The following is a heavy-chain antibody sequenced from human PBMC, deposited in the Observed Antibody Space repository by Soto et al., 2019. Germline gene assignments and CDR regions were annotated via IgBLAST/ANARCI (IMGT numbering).Heavy chain of an antibody. D-gene: IGHD2-2*01. CDR3: ARDRIVVVPAARYYYGMDV. CDR2: ISSSGSTI. Sequence: TXGSLRLSCSASGFTFSSYEMNWVRQAPGKGLEWVSYISSSGSTIYYADSVKGRFTISRDNAKNSLYLQMNSLRAEDTAVYYCARDRIVVVPAARYYYGMDVWGQGTTVTVSS. J-gene: IGHJ6*02. CDR1: GFTFSSYE. V-gene: IGHV3-48*03.